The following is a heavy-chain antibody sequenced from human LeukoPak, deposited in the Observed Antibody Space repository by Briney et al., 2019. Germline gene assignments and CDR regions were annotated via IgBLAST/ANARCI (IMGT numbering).Heavy chain of an antibody. Sequence: SETLSLTCTVSGGSISSYYWSWIRQPPGKGLEWIGYIYYSGSTNYNPSLKSRVTISVDTSKNQFSLKLSSVTAADTAVYYCARELEFGAFDIWGQGTMVTVSS. CDR2: IYYSGST. V-gene: IGHV4-59*01. CDR1: GGSISSYY. J-gene: IGHJ3*02. D-gene: IGHD3-3*01. CDR3: ARELEFGAFDI.